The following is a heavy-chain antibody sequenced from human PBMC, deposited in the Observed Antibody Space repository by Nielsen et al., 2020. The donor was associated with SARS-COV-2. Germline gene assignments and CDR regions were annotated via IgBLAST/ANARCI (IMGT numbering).Heavy chain of an antibody. V-gene: IGHV3-30*04. D-gene: IGHD5-24*01. CDR3: ASTPQRWLQFANDY. CDR2: ISYDGSNK. Sequence: GESLKISCAASGFTFSSYAMHWVRQAPGKGLEWVAVISYDGSNKYYADSVKGRFTISRDNSKNTLYLQMNSLRAEDTAVYYCASTPQRWLQFANDYWGQGTLVTVSS. CDR1: GFTFSSYA. J-gene: IGHJ4*02.